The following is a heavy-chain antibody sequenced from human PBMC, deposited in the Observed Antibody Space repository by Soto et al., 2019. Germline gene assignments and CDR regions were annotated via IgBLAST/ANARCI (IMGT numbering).Heavy chain of an antibody. CDR1: GFTFNNYA. CDR2: ISGSGGST. J-gene: IGHJ4*02. CDR3: AKDPPHRSGSYS. D-gene: IGHD3-10*01. Sequence: PGGSLRLSCVSSGFTFNNYAMSWVRQAPGKGLDWVSAISGSGGSTYYADSVKGRFTISRDNSKNTLYLQMNSLRAEDTAVYYCAKDPPHRSGSYSWGQGTLVTVSS. V-gene: IGHV3-23*01.